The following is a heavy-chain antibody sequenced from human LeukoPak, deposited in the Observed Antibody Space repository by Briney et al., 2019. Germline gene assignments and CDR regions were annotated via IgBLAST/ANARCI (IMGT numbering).Heavy chain of an antibody. Sequence: PGGSLRLSCAASGFTFSSYWMSWVRQAPGKGLEWVANIKQDGSEKYYVDSVKGRFTISRDNAKNSLYLQMNSLRAEDTAVYYCARLPTFYVDTAMALDYWGQGTLVTVSS. CDR3: ARLPTFYVDTAMALDY. V-gene: IGHV3-7*01. J-gene: IGHJ4*02. CDR1: GFTFSSYW. D-gene: IGHD5-18*01. CDR2: IKQDGSEK.